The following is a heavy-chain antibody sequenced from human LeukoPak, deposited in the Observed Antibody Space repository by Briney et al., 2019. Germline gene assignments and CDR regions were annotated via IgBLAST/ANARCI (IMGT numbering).Heavy chain of an antibody. CDR3: ATYPLHPRYCSSTSCYNY. D-gene: IGHD2-2*02. V-gene: IGHV1-24*01. CDR2: FDPEDGET. J-gene: IGHJ4*02. Sequence: ASVKVSCKVSGYTLTELSMHRVRQAPGKGLEWMGGFDPEDGETIYAQKFQGRVTMTEDTSTDTAYMELSSLRSEDTAVYYCATYPLHPRYCSSTSCYNYWGQGTLVTVSS. CDR1: GYTLTELS.